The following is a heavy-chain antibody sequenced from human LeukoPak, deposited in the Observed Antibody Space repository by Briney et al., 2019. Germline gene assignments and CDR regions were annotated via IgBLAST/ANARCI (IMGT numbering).Heavy chain of an antibody. CDR3: ARDSAALIVVATDDAFDI. J-gene: IGHJ3*02. V-gene: IGHV1-69*05. D-gene: IGHD3-22*01. CDR2: IIPIFGTA. Sequence: ASVKVSCKASGGTFSSYAISWVRQAPGQGLEWMGRIIPIFGTANYAQKFQGRVTITTDESTSTAYMELSSLRSEDTAVYYCARDSAALIVVATDDAFDIWGQGTVVTVSS. CDR1: GGTFSSYA.